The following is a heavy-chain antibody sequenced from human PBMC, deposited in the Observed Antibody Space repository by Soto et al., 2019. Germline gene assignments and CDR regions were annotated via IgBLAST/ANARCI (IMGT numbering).Heavy chain of an antibody. V-gene: IGHV5-51*01. J-gene: IGHJ4*02. CDR1: GDSFSDFW. CDR3: VRLSTASGLRSWIDH. Sequence: GESLKISCRYSGDSFSDFWFGWLRQVPGQGLEWVGIIYPADSDTRYSPAFQGQVTVSADESITTTYLHWSDLKASDSAIYYCVRLSTASGLRSWIDHWGQGSLVTVSS. D-gene: IGHD4-17*01. CDR2: IYPADSDT.